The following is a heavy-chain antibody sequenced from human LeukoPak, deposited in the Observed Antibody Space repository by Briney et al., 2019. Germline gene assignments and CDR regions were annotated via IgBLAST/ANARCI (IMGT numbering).Heavy chain of an antibody. CDR2: ITPFNGNT. Sequence: GASVKVSCKASGYTFTYRYLHWVRQAPGQALEWMGWITPFNGNTNYAQQFQDRVTITRDRSRNTVYMELNSLRFEDTAMYYCARSPFSGDDDASDIWGQGTMVTVSS. D-gene: IGHD5-12*01. V-gene: IGHV1-45*02. J-gene: IGHJ3*02. CDR3: ARSPFSGDDDASDI. CDR1: GYTFTYRY.